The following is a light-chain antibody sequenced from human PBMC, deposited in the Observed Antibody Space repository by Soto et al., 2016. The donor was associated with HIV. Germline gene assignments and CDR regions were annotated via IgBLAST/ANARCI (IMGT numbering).Light chain of an antibody. Sequence: DIQMTQSPSTLSASVGDRVTITCRASQSINSWLAWYQQKAGKAPKLLIYKASSLESGVPSRFSGSGSGTEFTLTISSLQPEDFATYYCLHHNSYPRTFGQGTKLEIK. V-gene: IGKV1-5*03. J-gene: IGKJ2*01. CDR1: QSINSW. CDR3: LHHNSYPRT. CDR2: KAS.